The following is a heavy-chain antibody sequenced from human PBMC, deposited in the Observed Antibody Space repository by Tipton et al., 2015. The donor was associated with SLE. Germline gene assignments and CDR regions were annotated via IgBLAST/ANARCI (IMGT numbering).Heavy chain of an antibody. V-gene: IGHV4-30-4*08. CDR3: ARGGIVVVPAAFFAFDI. CDR2: IYYSGST. J-gene: IGHJ3*02. Sequence: LRLSCSVSGGSISSGDYYWSWIRQPPGKGLEWIGYIYYSGSTYYNPSLKSRVSMSVDTSKNQFSLKLSSVTAADTAVYFCARGGIVVVPAAFFAFDIWGQGTMVTVSS. D-gene: IGHD2-2*01. CDR1: GGSISSGDYY.